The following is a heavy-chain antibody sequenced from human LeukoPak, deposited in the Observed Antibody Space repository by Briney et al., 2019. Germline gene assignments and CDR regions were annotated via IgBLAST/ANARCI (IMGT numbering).Heavy chain of an antibody. V-gene: IGHV4-39*01. CDR1: GVSFSDNNFY. CDR2: FYYSGGT. J-gene: IGHJ4*01. Sequence: SETLSLTCSVSGVSFSDNNFYWAWIRQPPGKGLEWIGIFYYSGGTYYNPSLQSRVTISGDTSKNLFSLHLRSATVADTAIYFCARMSFAFDPSFFDYWGHGALVPVSS. D-gene: IGHD3-3*01. CDR3: ARMSFAFDPSFFDY.